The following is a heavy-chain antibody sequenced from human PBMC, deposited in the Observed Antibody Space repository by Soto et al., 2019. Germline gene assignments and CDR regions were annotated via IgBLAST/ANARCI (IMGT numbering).Heavy chain of an antibody. CDR1: WFPFNGSA. V-gene: IGHV3-73*01. J-gene: IGHJ4*02. CDR2: IRSKANSYAT. D-gene: IGHD4-17*01. CDR3: TRHALGDAGSPFDY. Sequence: GGSLRLSCATPWFPFNGSAIHWVPPGSRAVLEWCGRIRSKANSYATGYADSLKGRFTISRDDSKNTAYLQMNSLKTEDTAVYYCTRHALGDAGSPFDYWGQGTLVTVSS.